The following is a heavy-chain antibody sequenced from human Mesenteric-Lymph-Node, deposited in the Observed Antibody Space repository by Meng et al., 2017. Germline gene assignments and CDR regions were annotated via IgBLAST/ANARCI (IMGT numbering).Heavy chain of an antibody. CDR3: ATGGNNSGYH. D-gene: IGHD3-22*01. CDR2: INHSGST. V-gene: IGHV4-34*01. CDR1: GGSISSYY. Sequence: SETLSLTCTVSGGSISSYYWSWIRQPPGKGLEWIGEINHSGSTNYNPSLKSRVTISVDTSKNQFSLKLRSDDTAVYYCATGGNNSGYHWGQGTLVTVSS. J-gene: IGHJ4*02.